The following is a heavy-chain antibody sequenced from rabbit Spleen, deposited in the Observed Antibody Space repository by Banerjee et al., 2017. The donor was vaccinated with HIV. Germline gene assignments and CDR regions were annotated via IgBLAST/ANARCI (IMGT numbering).Heavy chain of an antibody. CDR2: INIVTGKS. CDR3: ARDTGSSFSSYGMDL. CDR1: GVSLNDKDV. J-gene: IGHJ6*01. V-gene: IGHV1S45*01. Sequence: QEQLEESGGGLVKSEGSLTLTCKASGVSLNDKDVMCWVRQAPGKGLEWIACINIVTGKSVYASWAKGRFTMSRTSSTTVTLQMTSLTAADTATYFCARDTGSSFSSYGMDLCGQGTLVTVS. D-gene: IGHD8-1*01.